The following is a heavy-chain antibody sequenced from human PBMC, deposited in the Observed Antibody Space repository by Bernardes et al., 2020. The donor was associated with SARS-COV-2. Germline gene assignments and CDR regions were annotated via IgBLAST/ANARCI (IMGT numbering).Heavy chain of an antibody. CDR3: ARRQLGTSYYFDY. Sequence: SETLSLTCAVYGGSFSGYYWSWIRQPPGKGLEWIGEINHSGSTNYNPSLKSRVTISVDTSKNQFSLKLSSVTAADTAVYYCARRQLGTSYYFDYWGQGTLVTVSS. J-gene: IGHJ4*02. D-gene: IGHD6-6*01. CDR2: INHSGST. CDR1: GGSFSGYY. V-gene: IGHV4-34*01.